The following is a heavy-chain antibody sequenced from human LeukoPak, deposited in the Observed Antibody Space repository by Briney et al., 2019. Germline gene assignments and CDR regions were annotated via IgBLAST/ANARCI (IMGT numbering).Heavy chain of an antibody. CDR3: ARDETPGDYGFDY. CDR2: IIPIFGIA. CDR1: GGTFSSYA. V-gene: IGHV1-69*04. Sequence: ASVKVSCKAPGGTFSSYAISWVRQAPGQGLEWMGRIIPIFGIANYAQKFQGRVTITADKSTSTAYMELSSLRSEDTAVYYRARDETPGDYGFDYWGQGTLVTVSS. D-gene: IGHD4-17*01. J-gene: IGHJ4*02.